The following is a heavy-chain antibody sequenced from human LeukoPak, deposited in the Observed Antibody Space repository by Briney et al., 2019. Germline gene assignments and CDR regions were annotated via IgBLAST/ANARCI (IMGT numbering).Heavy chain of an antibody. D-gene: IGHD5-18*01. Sequence: PGGSLRLSCAASGFTFSSYGMHWVRQAPGKGLEWVAVISYDGSNKYYADSVKGRFTISRDNAKNSLYLQMNSLRAEDTALYYCAKDRGWGYSYGYFDYWGQGTLVTVSS. CDR1: GFTFSSYG. CDR2: ISYDGSNK. J-gene: IGHJ4*02. V-gene: IGHV3-30*18. CDR3: AKDRGWGYSYGYFDY.